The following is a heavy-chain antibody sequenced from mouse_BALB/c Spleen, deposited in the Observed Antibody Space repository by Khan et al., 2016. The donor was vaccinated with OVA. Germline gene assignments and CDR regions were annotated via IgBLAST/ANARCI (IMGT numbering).Heavy chain of an antibody. J-gene: IGHJ2*01. V-gene: IGHV3-2*02. CDR2: ISYSGRT. CDR1: GYSITSDYA. CDR3: ARSVTITTVVATDCDY. D-gene: IGHD1-1*01. Sequence: EVQLQESGPGLVKPSQSLSLTCTVTGYSITSDYAWNWIRQFPGNKLEWMGYISYSGRTSYNPSLKSRISITRDTSKNQFFLHLNSVTTEDTATYYCARSVTITTVVATDCDYWGQGTTLTVSS.